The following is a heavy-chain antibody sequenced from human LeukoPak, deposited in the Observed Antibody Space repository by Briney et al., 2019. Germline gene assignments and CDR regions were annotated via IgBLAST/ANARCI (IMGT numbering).Heavy chain of an antibody. CDR2: FDPEDGET. V-gene: IGHV1-24*01. D-gene: IGHD3-9*01. Sequence: ASVKVSCKVSGYTLTELSMHWVRQAPGKGLEWMGGFDPEDGETIYAQKFQGRVTMTEDKSTDTAYMELSSLRSEDTAVYYCASAKYYDIWTGYPKPYYYYGMDVWGQGTTVTVSS. CDR3: ASAKYYDIWTGYPKPYYYYGMDV. CDR1: GYTLTELS. J-gene: IGHJ6*02.